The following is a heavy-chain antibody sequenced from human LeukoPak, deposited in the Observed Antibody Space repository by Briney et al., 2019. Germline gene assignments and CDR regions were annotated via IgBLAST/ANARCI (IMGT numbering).Heavy chain of an antibody. CDR1: GYSISSGYY. Sequence: SETLSLTCAVSGYSISSGYYWGWIRQPPGKGLEWIGSIYHSGSTYYNPSLKSRVTISVDTSKNQFSLKLSSVTAADTAVYYCASSASRLYYYYMDVWGKGTTVTVSS. D-gene: IGHD3-10*01. J-gene: IGHJ6*03. V-gene: IGHV4-38-2*01. CDR2: IYHSGST. CDR3: ASSASRLYYYYMDV.